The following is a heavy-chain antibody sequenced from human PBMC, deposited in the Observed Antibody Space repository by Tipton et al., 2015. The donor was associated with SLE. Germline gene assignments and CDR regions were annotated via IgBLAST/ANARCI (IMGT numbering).Heavy chain of an antibody. CDR2: ISSLGDII. J-gene: IGHJ4*02. V-gene: IGHV3-11*01. CDR3: TRDYYDSSGYDF. Sequence: SLRLSCAASGFTFSDYYMSWIRQAPGKGLEWISYISSLGDIIYYADSVKGRFTISRDNAKNSLFLQMDSLRVEDTAVYFCTRDYYDSSGYDFWGQGTLVTVSS. D-gene: IGHD3-22*01. CDR1: GFTFSDYY.